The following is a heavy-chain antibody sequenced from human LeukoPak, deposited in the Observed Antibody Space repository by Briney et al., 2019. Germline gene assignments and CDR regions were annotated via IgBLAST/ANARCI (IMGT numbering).Heavy chain of an antibody. CDR1: GFTFSSYS. J-gene: IGHJ6*03. Sequence: PGGSLSLSCAASGFTFSSYSMNWVRQAPGQGLEWVSSISSSSSYIYYADSVKGRFTISTANAKNSLYLQMNSLRAEDTAVHYCARDRIVRITRLPYYMDVWGKGTTVTVSS. CDR3: ARDRIVRITRLPYYMDV. D-gene: IGHD3-9*01. CDR2: ISSSSSYI. V-gene: IGHV3-21*01.